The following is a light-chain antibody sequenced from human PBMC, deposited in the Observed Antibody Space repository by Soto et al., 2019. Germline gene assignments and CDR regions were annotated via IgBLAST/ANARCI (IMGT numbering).Light chain of an antibody. CDR1: QNIGTW. J-gene: IGKJ1*01. CDR3: QHCAVYSWP. V-gene: IGKV1-5*01. Sequence: DIQMTQSPSILSASVGDRVTITCRASQNIGTWLAWYQQKPGRAPKLLIFDVSSLQSGVQSRFSGSGSGTDFTLTISSLQPDDYATSTCQHCAVYSWPFGQGTKVDIK. CDR2: DVS.